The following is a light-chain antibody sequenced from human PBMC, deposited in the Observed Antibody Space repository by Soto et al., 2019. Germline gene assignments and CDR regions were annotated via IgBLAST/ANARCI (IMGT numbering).Light chain of an antibody. V-gene: IGKV1-5*03. J-gene: IGKJ1*01. CDR1: ESISSW. Sequence: DIQMTQSPSTLSASVGDRVTITCRASESISSWLAWYQQKPGNAPKLLIYKASSLESGVPSKFSGSGSGTEFTLTISSLRPDDFATYYCQQYNTFPWTCGQGTKVEIK. CDR2: KAS. CDR3: QQYNTFPWT.